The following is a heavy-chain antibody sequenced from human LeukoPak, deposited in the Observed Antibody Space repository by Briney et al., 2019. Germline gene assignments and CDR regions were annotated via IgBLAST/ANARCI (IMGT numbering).Heavy chain of an antibody. V-gene: IGHV4-61*02. J-gene: IGHJ4*02. D-gene: IGHD3-10*01. CDR1: GGSISSGSYY. Sequence: SETLSLTCTVSGGSISSGSYYWSWIRQPAGKGLEWIGRIYTSGSTNYNPSLKSRVTISVDTSKNQFSLKLSSVTAADTAVYYCARGVWFGEFLPPPDYWGQGTLVTVSS. CDR3: ARGVWFGEFLPPPDY. CDR2: IYTSGST.